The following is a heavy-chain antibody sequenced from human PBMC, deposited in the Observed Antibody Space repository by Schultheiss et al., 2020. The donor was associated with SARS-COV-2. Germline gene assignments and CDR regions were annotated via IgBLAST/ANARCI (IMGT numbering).Heavy chain of an antibody. Sequence: GGSLRLSCAASGFTFSDHYMDWVRQAPGKGLEWVGRTRNRANSYTTEYAASVKGRFTISRDDSKNSLYLQMNSLKTEDTAVYSCTRVYGERWYFDLWGRGTLVTVSS. V-gene: IGHV3-72*01. CDR1: GFTFSDHY. J-gene: IGHJ2*01. CDR3: TRVYGERWYFDL. D-gene: IGHD4-17*01. CDR2: TRNRANSYTT.